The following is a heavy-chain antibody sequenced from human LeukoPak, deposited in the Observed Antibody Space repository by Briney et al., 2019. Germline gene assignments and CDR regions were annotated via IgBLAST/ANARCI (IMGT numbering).Heavy chain of an antibody. J-gene: IGHJ4*02. CDR1: GVTFSSHV. V-gene: IGHV3-23*01. D-gene: IGHD6-19*01. CDR2: ISGGGGST. CDR3: AKDHGSGWYGFDY. Sequence: GGSLRLSCTASGVTFSSHVMSWVRQAPGKGLEWVSTISGGGGSTHYADSVTGRFSISRDNSKSTLYLQMHSLRAEDTAVYYCAKDHGSGWYGFDYWGQGTLVTVSS.